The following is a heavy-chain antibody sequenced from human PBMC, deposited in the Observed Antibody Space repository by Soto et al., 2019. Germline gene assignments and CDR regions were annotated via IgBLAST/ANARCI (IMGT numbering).Heavy chain of an antibody. CDR1: GFILNNYG. V-gene: IGHV3-30*03. D-gene: IGHD3-9*01. J-gene: IGHJ2*01. Sequence: QVQLVESGGGVVQPGRSLTLSCAASGFILNNYGMHWVRQAPGKGLEWVAVVSSGGRNKDYADSVKGRFTLSRDTSKNTLYLEVSSLRTEDRAVYCCVREDELWTAWGFDLWGRGTLVTVSS. CDR3: VREDELWTAWGFDL. CDR2: VSSGGRNK.